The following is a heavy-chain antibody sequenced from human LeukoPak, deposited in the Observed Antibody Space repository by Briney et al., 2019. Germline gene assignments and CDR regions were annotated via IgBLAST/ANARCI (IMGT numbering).Heavy chain of an antibody. J-gene: IGHJ6*02. CDR3: AKVVGAPLYYYYGMDV. V-gene: IGHV3-23*01. Sequence: GGSLRLSCAASGFTFSSYAMSWVRQVPGKGLEWVSAISGSGESTYFADSVKGRFTISRDNSKNTLYLQMNSQRAEDTAIYYCAKVVGAPLYYYYGMDVWGQGTTVTVSS. CDR1: GFTFSSYA. D-gene: IGHD1-26*01. CDR2: ISGSGEST.